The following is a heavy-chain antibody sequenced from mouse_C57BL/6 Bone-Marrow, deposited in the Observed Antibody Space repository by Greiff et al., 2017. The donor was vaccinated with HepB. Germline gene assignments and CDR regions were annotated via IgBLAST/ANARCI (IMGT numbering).Heavy chain of an antibody. Sequence: DVQLVESGPVLVKPGASVKMSCKASGYTFTDYYMNWVKQSHGKSLEWIGVINPYNGGTSYNQKFKGKATLTVDKSSSTAYMELNSLTSEDSAVYYCATLYYYGSSYQAWFAYWGQGTLVTVSA. CDR2: INPYNGGT. D-gene: IGHD1-1*01. J-gene: IGHJ3*01. V-gene: IGHV1-19*01. CDR3: ATLYYYGSSYQAWFAY. CDR1: GYTFTDYY.